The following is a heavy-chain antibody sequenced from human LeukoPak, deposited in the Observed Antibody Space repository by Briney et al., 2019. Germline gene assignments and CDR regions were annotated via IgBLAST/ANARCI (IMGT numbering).Heavy chain of an antibody. D-gene: IGHD2-2*02. CDR1: GGSFSGYY. CDR2: INHSGST. J-gene: IGHJ4*02. Sequence: SETLSLTCAVYGGSFSGYYWSWIHQPPGKGLEWIGEINHSGSTNYNPSLKSRVTISVDTSKNQFSLKLSSVTAADTAVYYCARESATAIYDYWGQGTLVTVSS. CDR3: ARESATAIYDY. V-gene: IGHV4-34*01.